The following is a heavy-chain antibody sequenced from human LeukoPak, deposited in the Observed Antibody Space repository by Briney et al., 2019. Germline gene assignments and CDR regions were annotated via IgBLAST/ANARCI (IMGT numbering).Heavy chain of an antibody. Sequence: GGSLRLSCAASGFIFSSYGMHWVRQAPGKGLEWVAFIRYDGSKKYYADSVKGRFTISRDNAKNSLFLQMNSLRAEDTAVYYCARDDYGGFDYWGQGTLVTVSS. J-gene: IGHJ4*02. D-gene: IGHD3-16*01. CDR2: IRYDGSKK. CDR3: ARDDYGGFDY. CDR1: GFIFSSYG. V-gene: IGHV3-30*02.